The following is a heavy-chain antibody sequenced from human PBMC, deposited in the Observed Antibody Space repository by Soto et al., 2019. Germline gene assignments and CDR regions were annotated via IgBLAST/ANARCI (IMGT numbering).Heavy chain of an antibody. J-gene: IGHJ6*02. D-gene: IGHD4-17*01. CDR2: IIPIFGTA. V-gene: IGHV1-69*13. Sequence: SVKVSCKASGGTFSSYAISWVRQAPGQGLEWMGGIIPIFGTANYAQKFQGRVTITADESTSTAYMELSSLRSEDTAVYYCARESYGDYSHYYYGMDVWGQGTTVTVS. CDR3: ARESYGDYSHYYYGMDV. CDR1: GGTFSSYA.